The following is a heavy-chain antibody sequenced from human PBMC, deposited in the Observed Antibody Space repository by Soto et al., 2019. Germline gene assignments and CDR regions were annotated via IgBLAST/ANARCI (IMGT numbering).Heavy chain of an antibody. CDR1: GFTFSRHW. J-gene: IGHJ4*02. D-gene: IGHD6-6*01. CDR3: ARDGGQLEDFFDY. CDR2: INEDGSDK. V-gene: IGHV3-7*01. Sequence: GGSLRLSCAASGFTFSRHWMSWLRRAPGKGLEWVANINEDGSDKYYVDSVKGRFTISRDNAKNSLYLQISSLRVEDTAVYYCARDGGQLEDFFDYWGQGTTVTVSS.